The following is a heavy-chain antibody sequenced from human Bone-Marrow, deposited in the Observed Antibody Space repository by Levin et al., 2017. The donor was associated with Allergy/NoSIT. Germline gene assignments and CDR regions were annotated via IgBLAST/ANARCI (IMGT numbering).Heavy chain of an antibody. Sequence: SETLSLTCTVSDGSISNYYWNWIRQPPGKGLEWIGRIHYSGSTNYNPSLRSRVTISVDTSKNQFSLKLTSVTAADTAVYYCARRPVEARYTTSENWFDPWGQGTLVTVSS. CDR1: DGSISNYY. CDR2: IHYSGST. D-gene: IGHD2-2*02. V-gene: IGHV4-59*08. J-gene: IGHJ5*02. CDR3: ARRPVEARYTTSENWFDP.